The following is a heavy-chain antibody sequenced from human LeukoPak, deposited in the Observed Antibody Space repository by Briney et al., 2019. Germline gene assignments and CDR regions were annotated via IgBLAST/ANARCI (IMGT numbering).Heavy chain of an antibody. CDR2: ISSSSSTI. CDR1: GFTFISYS. Sequence: GGSLRLSCAASGFTFISYSMNWVRQAPGKGLEWVSYISSSSSTIYYADSVKGRFTISRDNAKNSLYLQMNSLRDEDTAVYYCARDRCSGGSCYQVLWGQGTLVTVSS. D-gene: IGHD2-15*01. V-gene: IGHV3-48*02. J-gene: IGHJ4*02. CDR3: ARDRCSGGSCYQVL.